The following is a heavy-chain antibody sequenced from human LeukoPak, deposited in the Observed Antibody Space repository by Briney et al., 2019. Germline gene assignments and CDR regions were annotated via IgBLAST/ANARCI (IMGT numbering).Heavy chain of an antibody. Sequence: SETLSLTCTVSGGYISSSSYYWGWNRQPPGKGLEWIGSIYYSGSTYYNPSLKSRVTISVDTSKNQFYLKLSSVTAADTAVYYCARDRLVAAAVDYWGQGTLVTVSS. V-gene: IGHV4-39*07. CDR1: GGYISSSSYY. D-gene: IGHD6-13*01. CDR2: IYYSGST. J-gene: IGHJ4*02. CDR3: ARDRLVAAAVDY.